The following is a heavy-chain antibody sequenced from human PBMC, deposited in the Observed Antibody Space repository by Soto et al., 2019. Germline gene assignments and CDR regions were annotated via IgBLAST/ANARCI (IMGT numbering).Heavy chain of an antibody. V-gene: IGHV6-1*01. CDR1: GDSVSSNGAC. J-gene: IGHJ6*02. CDR3: ARVHCSAGTCLDGLDF. Sequence: SQTLALTCVISGDSVSSNGACWNWIRPSPSRGLQWLGRIYYRSKWFHDYAAAVESRMAINPDTPRNQFSLQLNYVTPEDPAVYYCARVHCSAGTCLDGLDFWGQGTTVTVSS. D-gene: IGHD2-15*01. CDR2: IYYRSKWFH.